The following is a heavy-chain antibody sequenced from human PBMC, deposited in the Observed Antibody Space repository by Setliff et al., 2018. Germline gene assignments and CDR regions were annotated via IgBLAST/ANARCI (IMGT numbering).Heavy chain of an antibody. CDR1: GYTSNTFG. CDR3: ARSPPNRGVGQGHYMDV. CDR2: ISPYNGDT. Sequence: GASVKVSCKTSGYTSNTFGISWVRRAPGQGLDWMGWISPYNGDTKSAQKFQGRVTMTIDTSTSTAYVEVRSLTSDDTAVYYCARSPPNRGVGQGHYMDVWGIGTTVTVSS. J-gene: IGHJ6*03. V-gene: IGHV1-18*01. D-gene: IGHD1-26*01.